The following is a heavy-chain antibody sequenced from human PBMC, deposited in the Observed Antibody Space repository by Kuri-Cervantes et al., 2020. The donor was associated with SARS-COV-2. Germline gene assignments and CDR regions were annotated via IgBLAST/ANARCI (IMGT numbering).Heavy chain of an antibody. D-gene: IGHD3-22*01. J-gene: IGHJ6*02. CDR2: INPSGGST. CDR1: GYTFTSYY. CDR3: ARDYYDSSGYYSGMDV. V-gene: IGHV1-46*01. Sequence: ASVKVSCKASGYTFTSYYMHWVRQAPEQGLERMGIINPSGGSTSYAQKFQGRVTMTRDTSTSTVYMEPSSLRSEDTAVYYCARDYYDSSGYYSGMDVWGQGTTVTVSS.